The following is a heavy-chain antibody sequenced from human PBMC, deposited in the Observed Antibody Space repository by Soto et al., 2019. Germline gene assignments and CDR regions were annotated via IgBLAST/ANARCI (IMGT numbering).Heavy chain of an antibody. Sequence: QVQLVQSGAEVKKPGSSVKVSCKASGGTFSSYAISWVRQAPGQGLEWMGGIIPIFGTANYAQKFQGRVTITADEXXSTAYMELSSLRSEDTAVYYCAGGRLRPTNWYFDLWGRGTLVTVSS. J-gene: IGHJ2*01. CDR3: AGGRLRPTNWYFDL. V-gene: IGHV1-69*12. CDR2: IIPIFGTA. D-gene: IGHD5-12*01. CDR1: GGTFSSYA.